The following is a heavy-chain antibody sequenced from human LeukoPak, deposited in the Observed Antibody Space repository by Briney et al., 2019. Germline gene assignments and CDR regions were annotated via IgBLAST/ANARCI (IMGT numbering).Heavy chain of an antibody. D-gene: IGHD3-22*01. V-gene: IGHV4-31*03. CDR3: ARIRGYYDY. CDR2: IYYSGST. J-gene: IGHJ4*02. Sequence: SQTLSLTCTVSGGSISSGGYSWSWIRQHPGKGLEWIGYIYYSGSTYYNPSLKSRVTISVDTSKNQFSLKLSSVTAADTAVYYCARIRGYYDYWGQGTLVTVSS. CDR1: GGSISSGGYS.